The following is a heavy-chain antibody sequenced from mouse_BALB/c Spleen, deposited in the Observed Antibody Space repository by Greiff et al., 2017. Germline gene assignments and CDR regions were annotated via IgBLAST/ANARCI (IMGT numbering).Heavy chain of an antibody. CDR1: GFNIKDTY. CDR2: IDPANGNT. V-gene: IGHV14-3*02. CDR3: AIYYYGSSYYFDD. Sequence: EVQLQQSGAELVKPGASVKLSCTASGFNIKDTYMHWVKQRPEQGLEWIGRIDPANGNTKYDPKFQGKATITADTSSNTAYLQLSSLTSEDTAVYYCAIYYYGSSYYFDDWGQGTTLTVSS. D-gene: IGHD1-1*01. J-gene: IGHJ2*01.